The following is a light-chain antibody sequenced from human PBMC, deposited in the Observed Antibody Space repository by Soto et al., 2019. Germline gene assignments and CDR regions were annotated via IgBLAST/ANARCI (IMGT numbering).Light chain of an antibody. V-gene: IGKV3-20*01. J-gene: IGKJ4*02. CDR1: KTSSSNY. CDR2: GAS. Sequence: AIPPSQGPLSLSAGPRATLSFCASKTSSSNYLAWYQQKPGQAPRLLIYGASSRATGIPDRFSGGGSGTDFTLTISSLQPEDFAVYYCQQYSSYPRTFGEGTKVDIK. CDR3: QQYSSYPRT.